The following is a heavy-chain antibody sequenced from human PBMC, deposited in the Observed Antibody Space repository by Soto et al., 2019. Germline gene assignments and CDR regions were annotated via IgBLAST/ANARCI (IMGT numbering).Heavy chain of an antibody. V-gene: IGHV3-48*01. CDR1: GFTCSSYS. J-gene: IGHJ4*02. Sequence: PGGSLRLSCAASGFTCSSYSMNWVRQAPGKGLEWVSYISSSSSTIYYADSVKGRFTISRDNAKNSLYLQMNSLRAEDTAVYYWAICSSGGSPRSFASWGQETLVTVSS. D-gene: IGHD6-19*01. CDR2: ISSSSSTI. CDR3: AICSSGGSPRSFAS.